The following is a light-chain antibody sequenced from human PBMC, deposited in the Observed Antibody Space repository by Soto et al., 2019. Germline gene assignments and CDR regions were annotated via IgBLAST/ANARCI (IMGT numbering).Light chain of an antibody. CDR1: QNIDIW. CDR2: DAS. V-gene: IGKV1-5*01. J-gene: IGKJ5*01. CDR3: QQYNSYPIT. Sequence: DIQMTQSPSTLSASVGDRVTITCRASQNIDIWLSWYQQKPGKAPSLLIYDASNLKSGVPSRFSGSGSETEFTLTISSLQPDDSATYYCQQYNSYPITFGQGTRLEI.